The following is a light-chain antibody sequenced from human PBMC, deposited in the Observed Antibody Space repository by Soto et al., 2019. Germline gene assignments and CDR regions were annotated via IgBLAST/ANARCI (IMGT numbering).Light chain of an antibody. Sequence: EIVLTQSPGTLSLSPGERATLSCRASQSVSSSNLAWYQQKPGQAPRLLIYGASRRATGIPDRFSGSGSGTDFTLTISRLEPEDFAVYYCQQYGSSPLFTFGQGTKLEIK. CDR2: GAS. V-gene: IGKV3-20*01. CDR3: QQYGSSPLFT. CDR1: QSVSSSN. J-gene: IGKJ2*01.